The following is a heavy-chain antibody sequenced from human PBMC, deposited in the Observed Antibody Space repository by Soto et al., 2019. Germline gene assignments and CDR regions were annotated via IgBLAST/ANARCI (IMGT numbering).Heavy chain of an antibody. CDR2: IYWDDDK. CDR3: AHRGYSGYFSWFDP. Sequence: QITLKESGPTLVKPTQTLTLTCTFSGFSLSTSGVGVGWIRQPPGKALEWLALIYWDDDKRYSPSLKSRLTTTKDTSKNQLVLTMTNMDPVDTATYYCAHRGYSGYFSWFDPWGQGTLVTVSS. V-gene: IGHV2-5*02. D-gene: IGHD5-12*01. CDR1: GFSLSTSGVG. J-gene: IGHJ5*02.